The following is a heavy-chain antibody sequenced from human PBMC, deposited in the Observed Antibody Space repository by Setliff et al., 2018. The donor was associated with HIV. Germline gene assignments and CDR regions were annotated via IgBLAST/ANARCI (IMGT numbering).Heavy chain of an antibody. V-gene: IGHV4-4*08. Sequence: SETLSLTCTVSGGPMSGYYWGWLRQSPVKGLEWIGYIYSSGTTNYNPSFKSRVSISLDTSRSQFSLMLSSVTAADTAIYYCAKYWRASGTYVFDIWGLGTMVTVSS. CDR3: AKYWRASGTYVFDI. J-gene: IGHJ3*02. CDR2: IYSSGTT. CDR1: GGPMSGYY. D-gene: IGHD2-15*01.